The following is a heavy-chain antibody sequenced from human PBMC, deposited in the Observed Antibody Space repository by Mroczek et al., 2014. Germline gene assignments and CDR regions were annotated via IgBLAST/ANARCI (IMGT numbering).Heavy chain of an antibody. CDR3: ARDPSESQWEWELSFWFDP. J-gene: IGHJ5*02. D-gene: IGHD1-26*01. Sequence: VQLLESGGGVVQPGRSLRLSCAASGFTFSSYAMHWVRQAPGKGLEWVAVISYDGSNKYYADSVKGRFTISRDNSKNTLYLQMNSLRAEDTAVYYCARDPSESQWEWELSFWFDPWGQGTLVTVSS. CDR1: GFTFSSYA. V-gene: IGHV3-30-3*01. CDR2: ISYDGSNK.